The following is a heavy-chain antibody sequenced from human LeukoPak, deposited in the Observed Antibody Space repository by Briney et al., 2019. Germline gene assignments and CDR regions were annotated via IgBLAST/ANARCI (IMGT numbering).Heavy chain of an antibody. J-gene: IGHJ4*02. CDR2: IYHSGST. CDR1: GYSISSGYY. CDR3: ARDRDYYDSSGPNDY. Sequence: SETLSLTCTVSGYSISSGYYWGWIRQPPGKGLEWIGSIYHSGSTYYNPSLKSRVTISVDTSKNQFSLKLSSVTAADTAVYYCARDRDYYDSSGPNDYWGQGTLVTVSS. D-gene: IGHD3-22*01. V-gene: IGHV4-38-2*02.